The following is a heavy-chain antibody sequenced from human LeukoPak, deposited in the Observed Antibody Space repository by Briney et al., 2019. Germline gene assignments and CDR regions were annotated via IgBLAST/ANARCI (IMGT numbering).Heavy chain of an antibody. CDR3: ASHCSSTSCYARDAFDI. V-gene: IGHV4-31*03. CDR1: GASISSGGYY. J-gene: IGHJ3*02. CDR2: IYYSGST. D-gene: IGHD2-2*01. Sequence: SQTLYLTCTVSGASISSGGYYWSWIRQHPGKGLEWIGYIYYSGSTYYNPSLKSRVTISVDTSKNQFSLKLSSVTAADTAVYYCASHCSSTSCYARDAFDIWGQGTMVTVSS.